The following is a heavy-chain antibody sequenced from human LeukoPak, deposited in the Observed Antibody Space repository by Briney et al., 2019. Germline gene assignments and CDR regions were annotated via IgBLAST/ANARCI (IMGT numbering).Heavy chain of an antibody. D-gene: IGHD3-22*01. J-gene: IGHJ3*02. Sequence: SETLSLTCTVSGGSVSSGSYYWSWIRQPPGKGLEWIGYIYYSGSTNYNPSLKSRVTISVDTSKNQFSLKPSSVTAADTAVYYCARGRSGYHYRGDAFDIWGQGTMVTVSS. CDR2: IYYSGST. CDR3: ARGRSGYHYRGDAFDI. CDR1: GGSVSSGSYY. V-gene: IGHV4-61*01.